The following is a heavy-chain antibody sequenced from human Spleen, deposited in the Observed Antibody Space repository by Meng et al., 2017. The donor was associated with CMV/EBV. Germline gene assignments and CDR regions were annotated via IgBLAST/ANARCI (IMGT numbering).Heavy chain of an antibody. CDR2: ISSSSSYI. CDR3: ARVGTGATPLGTAFDI. J-gene: IGHJ3*02. V-gene: IGHV3-21*01. Sequence: GESLKISCAASGFTFSSYSMNWVRQAPGKGLEWVSSISSSSSYIYYADSVKGRFTISRDNAKNSLYLQMNSLRAEDTAVYYCARVGTGATPLGTAFDIWGQGTMVTVSS. CDR1: GFTFSSYS. D-gene: IGHD1-26*01.